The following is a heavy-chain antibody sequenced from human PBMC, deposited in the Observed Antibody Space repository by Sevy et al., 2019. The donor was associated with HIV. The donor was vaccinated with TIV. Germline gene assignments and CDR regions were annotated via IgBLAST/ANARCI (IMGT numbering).Heavy chain of an antibody. CDR1: GYTFTGYY. J-gene: IGHJ4*02. CDR2: INPNSGGT. D-gene: IGHD6-13*01. V-gene: IGHV1-2*06. Sequence: ASVKVSGKASGYTFTGYYMHWVRQAPGQGLEWMGRINPNSGGTNYAQKFQGRVTMTRDTSISTAYMELSRLRSDDTAVYYCARNLYSSSPDVDYWGQGTLVTVSS. CDR3: ARNLYSSSPDVDY.